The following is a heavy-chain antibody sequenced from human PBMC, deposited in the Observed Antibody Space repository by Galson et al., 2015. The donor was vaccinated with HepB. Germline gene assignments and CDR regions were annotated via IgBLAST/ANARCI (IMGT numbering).Heavy chain of an antibody. CDR2: ISGSGGST. J-gene: IGHJ1*01. CDR1: GFTFSSYA. CDR3: ARPGLGYSSGWYLN. D-gene: IGHD6-19*01. Sequence: SLRLSCAASGFTFSSYAMSWVRQAPGKGLEWVSAISGSGGSTYYADSVKGRFTISRDNSKNTLYLQMNSLRAEDTAVYYCARPGLGYSSGWYLNWGQGTLVTVSS. V-gene: IGHV3-23*01.